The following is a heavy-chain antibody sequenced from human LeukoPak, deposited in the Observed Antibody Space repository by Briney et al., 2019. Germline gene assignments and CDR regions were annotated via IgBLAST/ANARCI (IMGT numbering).Heavy chain of an antibody. CDR3: ARDGTVWFGEYRGDAFDI. CDR1: GGSISSYY. D-gene: IGHD3-10*01. CDR2: IYYSGST. J-gene: IGHJ3*02. V-gene: IGHV4-59*12. Sequence: SETLSPTCTVSGGSISSYYWSWIRQPPGKGLEWIGYIYYSGSTNYNPSPKSRVTISVDTSKNQFSLKLSSVTAADTAVYYCARDGTVWFGEYRGDAFDIWGQGTMVTVSS.